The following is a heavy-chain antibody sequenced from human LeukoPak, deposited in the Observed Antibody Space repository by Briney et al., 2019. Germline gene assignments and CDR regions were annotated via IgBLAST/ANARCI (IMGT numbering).Heavy chain of an antibody. CDR2: INAGNGNT. J-gene: IGHJ3*02. CDR3: ARDWDYSGSYFDAFDI. D-gene: IGHD1-26*01. V-gene: IGHV1-3*01. CDR1: GYTFTSYP. Sequence: ASVKVSCKASGYTFTSYPMHWVRQAPGQRLGWMGWINAGNGNTKYSQKFQGRVTITRDTSASTAYMGLSSLRSEDTAVYYCARDWDYSGSYFDAFDIWGRGTMVTVSS.